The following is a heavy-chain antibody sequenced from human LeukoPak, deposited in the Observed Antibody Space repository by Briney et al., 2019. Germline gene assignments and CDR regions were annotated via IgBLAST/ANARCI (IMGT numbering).Heavy chain of an antibody. J-gene: IGHJ4*02. V-gene: IGHV4-59*01. Sequence: ASETLSLTCIVSGGSISSYYWSWIRQPPGKGLERIGYIYYSGSTNYNPSLKSRVTISVDTSKNQFSLKLSSVTAADTAVYYCARGEGTPPFDYWGQGTLVTVSS. CDR3: ARGEGTPPFDY. CDR2: IYYSGST. CDR1: GGSISSYY. D-gene: IGHD1-14*01.